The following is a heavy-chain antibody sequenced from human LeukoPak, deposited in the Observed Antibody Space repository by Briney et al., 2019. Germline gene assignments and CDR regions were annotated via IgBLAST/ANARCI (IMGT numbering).Heavy chain of an antibody. CDR2: IYYSGST. V-gene: IGHV4-31*03. J-gene: IGHJ4*02. Sequence: SQTLSLTCTVSGGSISSGGYYWSWLRQHPGKGLEWIGYIYYSGSTYHNPSLKSRVTISVDTSKNQFSLKLSSVTAADTAVYYCARAVEKAAVTTTLFDYWGQGTLVTVSS. CDR1: GGSISSGGYY. D-gene: IGHD4-17*01. CDR3: ARAVEKAAVTTTLFDY.